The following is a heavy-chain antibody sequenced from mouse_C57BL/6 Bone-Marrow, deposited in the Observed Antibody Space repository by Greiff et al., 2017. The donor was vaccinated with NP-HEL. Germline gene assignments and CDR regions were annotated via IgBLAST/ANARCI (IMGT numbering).Heavy chain of an antibody. Sequence: VQLQQSGPELVKPGASVKISCKASGYAFSSFWMNWVKQRPGKGLEWIGRIYPGDGDTNYNGKFKGKATLTADKSSSTAYMQLSSLTSEDSAVYFCARPYYGNWYFDVWGTGTTVTVSS. J-gene: IGHJ1*03. CDR1: GYAFSSFW. V-gene: IGHV1-82*01. D-gene: IGHD1-2*01. CDR3: ARPYYGNWYFDV. CDR2: IYPGDGDT.